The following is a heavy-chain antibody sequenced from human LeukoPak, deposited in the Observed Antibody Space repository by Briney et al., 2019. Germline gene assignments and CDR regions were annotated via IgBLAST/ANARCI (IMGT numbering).Heavy chain of an antibody. CDR1: GGSISSSSYY. V-gene: IGHV4-39*07. Sequence: SETLSLTCTVSGGSISSSSYYWGWIRQPPGKGLEWIGEINHSGSTNYNPSLKSRVTISVDTSKNQFSLKLGSVTAADTAVYYCARGRSYYFDYWGQGTLVTVSS. CDR2: INHSGST. CDR3: ARGRSYYFDY. J-gene: IGHJ4*02.